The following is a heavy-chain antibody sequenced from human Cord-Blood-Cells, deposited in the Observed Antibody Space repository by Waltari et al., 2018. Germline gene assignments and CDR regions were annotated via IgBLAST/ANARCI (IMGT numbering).Heavy chain of an antibody. CDR3: ARGDYDFWSGYYDY. CDR2: IYYSGST. Sequence: SGPGLVKPSETLSLTCTVSGGSISSSSYYWGWIRQPPGKGLEWIGSIYYSGSTYYNPSLKSRVTISVDTSKNQFSLKLSSVTAADTAVYYCARGDYDFWSGYYDYWGQGTLVTVSS. J-gene: IGHJ4*02. CDR1: GGSISSSSYY. D-gene: IGHD3-3*01. V-gene: IGHV4-39*01.